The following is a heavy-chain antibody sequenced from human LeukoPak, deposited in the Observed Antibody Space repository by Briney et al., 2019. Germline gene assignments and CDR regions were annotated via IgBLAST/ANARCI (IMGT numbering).Heavy chain of an antibody. CDR2: VNPNNGVP. Sequence: GASVKVSCKASGYTFTGYYMHWVRQAPGQGLGWMGRVNPNNGVPNYAQKFQGRVTMTRDTAISTFYMELTSLRSDDTAVYFCAREVGYGSSYHGRFDPWGQGTLVIVSS. CDR3: AREVGYGSSYHGRFDP. D-gene: IGHD2-2*01. V-gene: IGHV1-2*06. CDR1: GYTFTGYY. J-gene: IGHJ5*02.